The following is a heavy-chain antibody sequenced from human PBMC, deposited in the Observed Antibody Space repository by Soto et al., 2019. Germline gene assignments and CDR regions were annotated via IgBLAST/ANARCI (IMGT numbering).Heavy chain of an antibody. Sequence: GSLRLSWAAAGVSCSIYSRSWVRQATGKGLEWVSAISGSGGSTYYADSVKGRFTISRDNSKNTLYLQMNSLRAEDTAVYYCAKVEGGIAAAGTLTDYFDYWGQGTLVTVSS. D-gene: IGHD6-13*01. CDR3: AKVEGGIAAAGTLTDYFDY. CDR2: ISGSGGST. CDR1: GVSCSIYS. V-gene: IGHV3-23*01. J-gene: IGHJ4*02.